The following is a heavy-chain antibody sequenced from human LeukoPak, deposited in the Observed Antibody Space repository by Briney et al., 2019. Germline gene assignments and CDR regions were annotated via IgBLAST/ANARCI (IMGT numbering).Heavy chain of an antibody. CDR3: ARSTGPYLNDAFDI. V-gene: IGHV4-30-4*01. Sequence: SETLSLTCTVSGGSISSGDYYWSWIRQPPGKGLEWIGYIYYSGSTYYNPSLKSRVTISVDTSKNQFSLKLSSVTAADTAVYYCARSTGPYLNDAFDIWGQGTMVTVSS. CDR2: IYYSGST. J-gene: IGHJ3*02. D-gene: IGHD3-9*01. CDR1: GGSISSGDYY.